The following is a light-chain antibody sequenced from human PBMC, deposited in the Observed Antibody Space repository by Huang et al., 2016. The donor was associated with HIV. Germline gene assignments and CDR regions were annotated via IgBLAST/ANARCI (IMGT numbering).Light chain of an antibody. CDR1: TSLLHRDGKTY. V-gene: IGKV2D-29*01. CDR2: EVS. CDR3: MHSTQHPYT. J-gene: IGKJ2*01. Sequence: DIVMTQTPPSLSFTSGQPASISCKSSTSLLHRDGKTYLYWYLKKPGQPPQLLIYEVSNRFSGVPDRFIGSGSGTDFTVKISRVEAEDVGVYYCMHSTQHPYTFGQGTKLEIK.